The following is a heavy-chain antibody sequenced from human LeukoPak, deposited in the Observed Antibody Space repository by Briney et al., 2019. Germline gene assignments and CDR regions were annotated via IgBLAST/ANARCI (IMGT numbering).Heavy chain of an antibody. J-gene: IGHJ4*02. D-gene: IGHD3-9*01. CDR1: GITFSNYA. V-gene: IGHV3-23*01. CDR3: TAYYDMLTGYYREDY. Sequence: PGGSLRLSCAASGITFSNYAVSWLRQAPGKGLEWVSAISYNSRNTYYADSVRGRFTISRDNSKNTLYLQMNSLRAEDTAMYYCTAYYDMLTGYYREDYWGQGTLVTVSS. CDR2: ISYNSRNT.